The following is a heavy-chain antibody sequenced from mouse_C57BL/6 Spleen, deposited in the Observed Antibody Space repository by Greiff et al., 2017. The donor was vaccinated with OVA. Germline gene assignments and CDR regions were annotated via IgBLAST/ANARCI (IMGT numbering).Heavy chain of an antibody. Sequence: EVQGVESGGGLVKPGGSLKLSCAASGFTFSSYAMSWVRQTPEKRLEWVATISDGGSYTYYPDNVKGRFTISRDNAKNNLYLQMSHLKSEDTAMYYCARERGDYDGRLFDVWGTGTTVTVSS. V-gene: IGHV5-4*01. CDR2: ISDGGSYT. CDR1: GFTFSSYA. CDR3: ARERGDYDGRLFDV. D-gene: IGHD2-4*01. J-gene: IGHJ1*03.